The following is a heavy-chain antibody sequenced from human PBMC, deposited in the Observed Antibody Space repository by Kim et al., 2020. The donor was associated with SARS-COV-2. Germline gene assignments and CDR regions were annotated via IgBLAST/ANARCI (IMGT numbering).Heavy chain of an antibody. V-gene: IGHV3-23*01. CDR1: GFSFGTFD. CDR2: MKSTDDST. CDR3: VKGARLEY. J-gene: IGHJ4*02. Sequence: GGSLRLSCVASGFSFGTFDMSWVRQAPGKGLKWVSDMKSTDDSTYYAESVKGRFTVSRDSARNTLYLQMNSLRADDTAVYYCVKGARLEYWGPGTLVTVS.